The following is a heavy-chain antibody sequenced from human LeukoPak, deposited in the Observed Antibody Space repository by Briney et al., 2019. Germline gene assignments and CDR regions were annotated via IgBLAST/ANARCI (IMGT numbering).Heavy chain of an antibody. V-gene: IGHV3-74*01. CDR1: GFTFSSNW. J-gene: IGHJ5*02. Sequence: GGTLRLSCAASGFTFSSNWMHWVRQVPGKGLVWVSRINRDGSRTDYADSVKGRFTISRDNAKNTLYLQMNSLRAEDTAVYYCASEGGDYGDPWGQGTLVTVSS. D-gene: IGHD4/OR15-4a*01. CDR2: INRDGSRT. CDR3: ASEGGDYGDP.